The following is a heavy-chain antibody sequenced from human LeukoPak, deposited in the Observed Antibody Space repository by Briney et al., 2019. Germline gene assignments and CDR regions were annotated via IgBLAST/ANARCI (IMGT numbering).Heavy chain of an antibody. Sequence: SETLSLTCAVYGGSFSGYYWSWIRQPPGKGLEWIGEINHSGSTNYNQSLKSRVTISVDTSKNQFSLKLSSVTAADTAVYYCARERPWLRLALDYWGQGTLVTVSS. CDR2: INHSGST. D-gene: IGHD5-12*01. J-gene: IGHJ4*02. CDR3: ARERPWLRLALDY. CDR1: GGSFSGYY. V-gene: IGHV4-34*01.